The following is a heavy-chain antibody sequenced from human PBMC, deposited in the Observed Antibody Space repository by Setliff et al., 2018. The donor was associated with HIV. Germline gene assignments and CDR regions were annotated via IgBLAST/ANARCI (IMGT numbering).Heavy chain of an antibody. V-gene: IGHV1-46*01. CDR2: INPSGGTA. Sequence: ASVKVSCKASGYSFTSYYVHWVRQAPGQGLEWMGIINPSGGTADYAQKFQGRVTLTADESTSIAYMELNRLRSDDTAVYYCARGPTDWGQGTMVTVSS. D-gene: IGHD4-17*01. CDR1: GYSFTSYY. CDR3: ARGPTD. J-gene: IGHJ3*01.